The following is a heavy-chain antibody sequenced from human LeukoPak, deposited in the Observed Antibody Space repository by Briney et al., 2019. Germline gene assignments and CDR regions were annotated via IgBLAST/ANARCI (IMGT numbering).Heavy chain of an antibody. V-gene: IGHV4-39*01. J-gene: IGHJ4*02. CDR1: GGSISSSSCY. Sequence: SETLSLTCIVSGGSISSSSCYWAWIRQPPGKGLEWMGSIYDSGSTYFNPSLKSRVTISVDTSRSQFSLNLSSVTAADTAVYFCARHSGYSSSWLGYWGQGTLVTVSS. D-gene: IGHD6-13*01. CDR3: ARHSGYSSSWLGY. CDR2: IYDSGST.